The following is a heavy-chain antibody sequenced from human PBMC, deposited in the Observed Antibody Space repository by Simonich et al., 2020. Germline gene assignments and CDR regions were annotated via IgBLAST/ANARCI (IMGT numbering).Heavy chain of an antibody. CDR3: ARDHLDSGSYYFDY. D-gene: IGHD1-26*01. V-gene: IGHV3-30*07. J-gene: IGHJ4*02. CDR2: ISYDGSNN. CDR1: GFTFSSYA. Sequence: QVQLVESGGGGVQPGRSLRLSGAASGFTFSSYAMHVVRQAQDKGLEGVAVISYDGSNNYYSVPVKGRFTISRDNSKNPLYLQRNSLRAEDTAVYYCARDHLDSGSYYFDYWGQGTLVTVSS.